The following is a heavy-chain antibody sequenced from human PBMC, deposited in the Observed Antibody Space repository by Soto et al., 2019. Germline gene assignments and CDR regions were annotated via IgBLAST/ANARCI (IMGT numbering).Heavy chain of an antibody. CDR2: ISSNGGST. Sequence: GGSLRLSCAASGFTFSSYAMHWVRQAPGKGLEWVSAISSNGGSTYYANSLKGRFTISRDNSKNTLYLQMGSLRAEDMAVYYCARENSGYDSDAFDIWGQGTMVTVSS. D-gene: IGHD5-12*01. V-gene: IGHV3-64*01. CDR1: GFTFSSYA. CDR3: ARENSGYDSDAFDI. J-gene: IGHJ3*02.